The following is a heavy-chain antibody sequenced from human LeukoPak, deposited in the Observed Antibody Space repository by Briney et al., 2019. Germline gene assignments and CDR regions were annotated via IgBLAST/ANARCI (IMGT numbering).Heavy chain of an antibody. V-gene: IGHV4-34*01. CDR1: GGSFSGYY. J-gene: IGHJ6*02. CDR3: AXXXXAILEYYYYYYGMDV. CDR2: INHSGST. Sequence: KPSETLSLTCAVYGGSFSGYYWSWIRQPPGKGLEWIGEINHSGSTNYNPSLKSRVTISVDTSKNQFSLKLSSVTAADTAVYYCAXXXXAILEYYYYYYGMDVWGQGTTVTVSS.